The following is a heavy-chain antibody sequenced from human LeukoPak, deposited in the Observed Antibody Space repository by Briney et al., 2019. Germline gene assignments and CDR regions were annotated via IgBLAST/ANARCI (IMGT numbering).Heavy chain of an antibody. J-gene: IGHJ4*02. V-gene: IGHV4-59*12. CDR3: ARAMVRGDLFDY. Sequence: SETLSLTCTVSGGSISSYYWSWIRQPPGKGLEWIGYIYHSGSTYYNPSLKSRVTISVDRSKNQFSLKLSSVTAADTAVYYCARAMVRGDLFDYWGQGTLVTVSS. CDR2: IYHSGST. CDR1: GGSISSYY. D-gene: IGHD3-10*01.